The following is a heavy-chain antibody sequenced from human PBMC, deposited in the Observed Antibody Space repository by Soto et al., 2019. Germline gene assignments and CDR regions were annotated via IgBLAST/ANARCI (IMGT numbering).Heavy chain of an antibody. CDR1: GLTFSSYA. Sequence: EVELLESGGGLVQSGGSLRLSCAASGLTFSSYAMSWVRQAPGKGLEWVSAISVSGDTTYYADPVKGRFTVSRDDSKNTLYLQMNTLRAEDTAIYYCAGGDCNSASCYILDSWGQGTLVTVSS. V-gene: IGHV3-23*01. J-gene: IGHJ5*01. D-gene: IGHD2-2*01. CDR3: AGGDCNSASCYILDS. CDR2: ISVSGDTT.